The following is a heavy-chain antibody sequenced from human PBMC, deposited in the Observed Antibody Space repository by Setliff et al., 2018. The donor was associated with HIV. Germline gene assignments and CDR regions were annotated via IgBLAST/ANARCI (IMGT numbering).Heavy chain of an antibody. CDR3: ASRWGSYYDTNGHPFDY. CDR2: MYHSGST. CDR1: GHYSRSGYY. J-gene: IGHJ4*02. V-gene: IGHV4-38-2*01. Sequence: SETLSLTCSVSGHYSRSGYYWGWIRQPPGKGLEWIGTMYHSGSTYYNPSLQGRVTMFLDTSEDHFSLRLSSVTAADTAVYYCASRWGSYYDTNGHPFDYWGQGTLVTVSS. D-gene: IGHD3-22*01.